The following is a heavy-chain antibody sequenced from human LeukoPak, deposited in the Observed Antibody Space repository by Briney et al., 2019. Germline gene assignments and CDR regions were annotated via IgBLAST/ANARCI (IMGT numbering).Heavy chain of an antibody. Sequence: KPSETLSLTCAVYGGSFTIYSWTWIRQPPGKRLEWVGEVSPSGNTQYNPSLKSRVTISLDASKSQFYLKLNSVTAADTAVYYCARRVRSADYRLDYWGQGTLVTVSS. CDR3: ARRVRSADYRLDY. J-gene: IGHJ4*02. V-gene: IGHV4-34*01. D-gene: IGHD4-11*01. CDR1: GGSFTIYS. CDR2: VSPSGNT.